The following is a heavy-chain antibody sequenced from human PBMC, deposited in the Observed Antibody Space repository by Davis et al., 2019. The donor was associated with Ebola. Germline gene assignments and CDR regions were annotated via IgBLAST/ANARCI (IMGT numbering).Heavy chain of an antibody. Sequence: PGGSLRLSCAASGFTFSSYSMNWVRQAPGKGLEWVSYISSSSSTIYYADSVKGRFTISRDNAKNSLYLQMNSLRDEDTAVYYCARDLPDRWAWEAYYGMDVWGQGTLVTVSS. CDR1: GFTFSSYS. J-gene: IGHJ6*02. CDR2: ISSSSSTI. CDR3: ARDLPDRWAWEAYYGMDV. D-gene: IGHD1-26*01. V-gene: IGHV3-48*02.